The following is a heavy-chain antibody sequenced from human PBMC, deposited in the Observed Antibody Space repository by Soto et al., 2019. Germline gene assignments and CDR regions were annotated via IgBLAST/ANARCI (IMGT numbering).Heavy chain of an antibody. CDR1: GYTFTSYG. J-gene: IGHJ6*03. V-gene: IGHV1-18*01. CDR3: ARVNSCYDTGGYYYYYMDV. Sequence: VASVKVSCKASGYTFTSYGISWVRQAPGQGLEWMGWISAYNGNTNYAQKLQGRVTMTTDTSTSTAYMELRSLRSDDTAVYYCARVNSCYDTGGYYYYYMDVWGKGTTVTVSS. CDR2: ISAYNGNT. D-gene: IGHD5-12*01.